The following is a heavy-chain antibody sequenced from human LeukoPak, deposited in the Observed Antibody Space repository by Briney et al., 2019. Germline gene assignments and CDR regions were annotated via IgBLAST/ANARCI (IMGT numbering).Heavy chain of an antibody. CDR2: ISYDGSSK. CDR1: GFTFSSYA. D-gene: IGHD3-10*01. CDR3: PRAGGDYGSERKPLDL. Sequence: GGSLRLSCAASGFTFSSYAMHWVRQAPGKGLEWVAVISYDGSSKYYADSVKGRFTISRDNSKNPLYLQMNSLRAEDTAVYYCPRAGGDYGSERKPLDLWGRGTLVTVSS. V-gene: IGHV3-30-3*01. J-gene: IGHJ2*01.